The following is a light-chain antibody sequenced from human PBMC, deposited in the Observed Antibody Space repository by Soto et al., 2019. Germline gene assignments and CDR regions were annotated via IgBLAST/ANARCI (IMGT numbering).Light chain of an antibody. CDR3: SSYIASSTSVA. Sequence: QSVLTQPASVSGSPGQSITISCTGTSSDVGGYNFVSWYQHHTGKAPKLMIYDVSNRPSGVSNRFSGSKSGNTASLTISGLQAEDEADYYCSSYIASSTSVAFGGGTKVTVL. V-gene: IGLV2-14*03. J-gene: IGLJ2*01. CDR2: DVS. CDR1: SSDVGGYNF.